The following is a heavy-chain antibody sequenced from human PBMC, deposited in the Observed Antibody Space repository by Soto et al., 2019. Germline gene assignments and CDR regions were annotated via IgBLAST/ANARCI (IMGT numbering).Heavy chain of an antibody. Sequence: QVQLQESGPGLVKPSQTLSLTCTVSGGSISSGDYYWSWIRQPPGKGLEWIGYIYYRGRTYYNPSLKSRLTISIDTPKNQFSLKLSSVTAADTAVYYCARDRGADYYYGMDVWGQGTTVTVSS. CDR3: ARDRGADYYYGMDV. CDR2: IYYRGRT. J-gene: IGHJ6*02. V-gene: IGHV4-30-4*01. CDR1: GGSISSGDYY.